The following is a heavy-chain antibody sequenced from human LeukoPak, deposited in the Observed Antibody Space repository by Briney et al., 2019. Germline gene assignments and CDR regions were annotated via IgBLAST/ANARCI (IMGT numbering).Heavy chain of an antibody. CDR3: ASDQHTS. J-gene: IGHJ5*02. D-gene: IGHD2-21*01. CDR1: GFTFSSYA. CDR2: ISYDGSNK. Sequence: PGGSLRLSCAASGFTFSSYATHWVRQAPGKGLEWVAVISYDGSNKYYADSVKGRFTVSRDNSKNTLYLQMNSLRAEDTAVYYCASDQHTSWGQGTLVTVSS. V-gene: IGHV3-30*04.